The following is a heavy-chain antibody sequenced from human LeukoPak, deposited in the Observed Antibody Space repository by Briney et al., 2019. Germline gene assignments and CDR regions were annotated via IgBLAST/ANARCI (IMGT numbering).Heavy chain of an antibody. CDR1: GGSFSGYY. D-gene: IGHD1-26*01. J-gene: IGHJ4*02. Sequence: SETLSLTCAVYGGSFSGYYWSWIRQPPGKGLEWIGEINHSGSTNYNPSLKSRVTISVDTSKNQLSLKLSSVTAADTAVYYCARRWELVDYWGQGTLVTVSS. CDR2: INHSGST. V-gene: IGHV4-34*01. CDR3: ARRWELVDY.